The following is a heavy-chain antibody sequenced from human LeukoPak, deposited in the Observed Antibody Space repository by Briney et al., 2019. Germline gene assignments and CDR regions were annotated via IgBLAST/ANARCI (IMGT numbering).Heavy chain of an antibody. D-gene: IGHD3-10*01. CDR3: ARIGSRITMVRGVPFDY. V-gene: IGHV1-18*04. J-gene: IGHJ4*02. Sequence: ASVKVSCKASGYTFTSYGISWVRQAPGQGLEWMGWISAYNGNTNYAQKLQGRVTMTTDTSTSTAYMELRSLRSDDTAVYYCARIGSRITMVRGVPFDYWGQGPLVTVS. CDR1: GYTFTSYG. CDR2: ISAYNGNT.